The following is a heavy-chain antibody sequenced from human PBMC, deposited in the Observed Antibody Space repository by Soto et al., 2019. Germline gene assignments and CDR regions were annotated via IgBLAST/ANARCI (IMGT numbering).Heavy chain of an antibody. Sequence: QVQLVESGGGVVQPGRSLRLSCAASGFTFSSYGMHWVRQAPGKGLEWVAVIWYDGSNKYYADSVKGRFTISRDNSKNTLYLQMNSLRAEDTAVYYCARECCSSTSCYVVYDYWGQGTLVTVSS. V-gene: IGHV3-33*01. D-gene: IGHD2-2*01. J-gene: IGHJ4*02. CDR3: ARECCSSTSCYVVYDY. CDR2: IWYDGSNK. CDR1: GFTFSSYG.